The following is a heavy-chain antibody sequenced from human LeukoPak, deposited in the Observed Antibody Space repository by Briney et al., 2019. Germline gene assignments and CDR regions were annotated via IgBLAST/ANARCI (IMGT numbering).Heavy chain of an antibody. V-gene: IGHV3-48*01. CDR2: ISSSSSTI. CDR3: ARGIRGYSSSWYFDY. CDR1: GFTFSSYS. Sequence: HPGGSLRLSCAASGFTFSSYSMNWVRQAPGKGLEWVSYISSSSSTIYYADSVKGRFTISRDNAKNSLYLQMNSLRAEDTAVYYCARGIRGYSSSWYFDYWGQGTLVTVSS. D-gene: IGHD6-13*01. J-gene: IGHJ4*02.